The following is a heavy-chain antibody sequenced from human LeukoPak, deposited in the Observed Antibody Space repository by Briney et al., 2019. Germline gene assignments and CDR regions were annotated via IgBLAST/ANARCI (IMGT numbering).Heavy chain of an antibody. J-gene: IGHJ4*02. V-gene: IGHV1-18*01. Sequence: GASVKVSCKASGYTFTSYGISWVRQAPGQGLEWMGWISAYNGNTNYAQKLQGRVTMTEDTSTDTAYMELSSLRSEDTAVYYCARGMVEMQLDYWGQGTLVTVSS. CDR3: ARGMVEMQLDY. CDR1: GYTFTSYG. CDR2: ISAYNGNT. D-gene: IGHD5-24*01.